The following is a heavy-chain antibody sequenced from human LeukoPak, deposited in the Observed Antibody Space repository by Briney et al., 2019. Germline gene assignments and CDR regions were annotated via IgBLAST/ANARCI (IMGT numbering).Heavy chain of an antibody. D-gene: IGHD1-26*01. V-gene: IGHV4-59*08. CDR2: VYYSGST. CDR1: GGSISSYY. CDR3: ARHVIHGSYYSGGYWFDP. Sequence: PSETLSLTCTVSGGSISSYYWSWIRQPPGKGLEWIGYVYYSGSTNYNPSLKSRVTISVDTSKNQFSLKLSSVTAADTAVYYCARHVIHGSYYSGGYWFDPWGQGTLVTVSS. J-gene: IGHJ5*02.